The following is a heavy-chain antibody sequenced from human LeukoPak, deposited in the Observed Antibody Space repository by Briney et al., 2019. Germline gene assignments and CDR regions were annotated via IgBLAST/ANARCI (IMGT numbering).Heavy chain of an antibody. D-gene: IGHD3-10*01. CDR1: GFTFSSYG. Sequence: GGSLRLSCAASGFTFSSYGMHWVRQAPGKGLEWVAFIRYDGSNKYYADSVKGRFTISRDNSKNTLYLQMNSLRAEDTAVYYCAKDRGGLKGGNYFDYWGQGTLVTVSS. J-gene: IGHJ4*02. CDR2: IRYDGSNK. V-gene: IGHV3-30*02. CDR3: AKDRGGLKGGNYFDY.